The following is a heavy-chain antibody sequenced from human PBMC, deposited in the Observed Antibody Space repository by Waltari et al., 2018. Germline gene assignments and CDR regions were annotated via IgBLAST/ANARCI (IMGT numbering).Heavy chain of an antibody. CDR2: ISGSGGST. J-gene: IGHJ4*02. V-gene: IGHV3-23*01. CDR3: VRVSSWNIGPDY. Sequence: EVQLLESGGGLVQPGGSLRLSCAASGFTFSSYAMSWVRQAPGKGLEWVSAISGSGGSTYYADSVKGRFTISRDNSKNTLYLQMNSLRAEDTAVYYCVRVSSWNIGPDYWGQGTLVTVSS. D-gene: IGHD6-13*01. CDR1: GFTFSSYA.